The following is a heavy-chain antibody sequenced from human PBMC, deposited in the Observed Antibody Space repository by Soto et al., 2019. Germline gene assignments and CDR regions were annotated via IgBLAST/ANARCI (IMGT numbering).Heavy chain of an antibody. J-gene: IGHJ6*02. Sequence: QVQLVQSGAEVKKPGSSVKVSCKVSGGTFSSHSINWVRQAPGQGPEWMGGVIPIFGTENYAQKCKGRVTITADESTSTAYMELSSLTSEDTALYYCSTSVYCSTTRCYYYYGLDVWGQGTTVIVSS. CDR1: GGTFSSHS. V-gene: IGHV1-69*01. CDR3: STSVYCSTTRCYYYYGLDV. CDR2: VIPIFGTE. D-gene: IGHD2-2*01.